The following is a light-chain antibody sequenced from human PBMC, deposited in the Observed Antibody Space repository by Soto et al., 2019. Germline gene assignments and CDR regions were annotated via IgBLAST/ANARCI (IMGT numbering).Light chain of an antibody. CDR2: EVS. V-gene: IGLV2-14*01. CDR1: SSEVGGYNY. CDR3: SSYTSNSTPYV. J-gene: IGLJ1*01. Sequence: QSVLTQPASVSGSPGQSITISCTGTSSEVGGYNYVSWYQQHPGKAPKLMIYEVSNRPSGVSNRFSGSKSGNTASLTISGLQAEDEADYSCSSYTSNSTPYVFGTGTKLTVL.